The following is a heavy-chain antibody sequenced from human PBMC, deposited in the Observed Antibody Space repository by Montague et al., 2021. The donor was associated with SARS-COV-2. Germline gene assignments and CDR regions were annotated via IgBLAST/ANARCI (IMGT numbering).Heavy chain of an antibody. CDR1: GGSISSSSYD. D-gene: IGHD1-26*01. CDR3: ARLWDTVYYYYGMDV. Sequence: SETLSLTCAVSGGSISSSSYDWGWIRQPPGKGLGWIGSIHYSGSTYYNPSLKSRVSISVDTSKNQFSLKLSSVTAADTAVYYCARLWDTVYYYYGMDVWGQGTTVTVSS. CDR2: IHYSGST. J-gene: IGHJ6*02. V-gene: IGHV4-39*01.